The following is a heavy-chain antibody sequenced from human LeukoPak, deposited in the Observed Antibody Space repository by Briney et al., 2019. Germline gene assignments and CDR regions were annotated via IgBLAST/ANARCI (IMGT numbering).Heavy chain of an antibody. J-gene: IGHJ6*02. Sequence: GASVKVSCKASGYTFTGYYMHWVRQAPGQGLEWMGRINPNSGGTNYAQKFQGRVTMTRVTSISTAYMELSRLRSDDTAVYYCATGTIFDYYYYGMDVWGQGTTVTVSS. V-gene: IGHV1-2*06. CDR1: GYTFTGYY. CDR2: INPNSGGT. CDR3: ATGTIFDYYYYGMDV. D-gene: IGHD3-3*01.